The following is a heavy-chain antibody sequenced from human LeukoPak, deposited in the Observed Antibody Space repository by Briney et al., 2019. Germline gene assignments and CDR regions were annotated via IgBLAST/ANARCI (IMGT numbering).Heavy chain of an antibody. V-gene: IGHV4-31*03. J-gene: IGHJ6*02. D-gene: IGHD1-26*01. CDR1: GGSISSGGYY. CDR2: IYYSGST. CDR3: ARGWGYYGMDV. Sequence: PSETLSLTCTVSGGSISSGGYYWSWIRQHPGKGLEWIGYIYYSGSTYYNPSLKSRVTISIDTSKNQVSLKLISVTAADTAVYYCARGWGYYGMDVWGQGTTVTVSS.